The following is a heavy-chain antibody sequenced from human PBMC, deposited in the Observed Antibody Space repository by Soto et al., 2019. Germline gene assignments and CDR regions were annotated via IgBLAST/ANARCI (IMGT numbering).Heavy chain of an antibody. J-gene: IGHJ6*02. CDR1: GGTXSSYA. Sequence: GXSXKVSCKAAGGTXSSYAIGWVRQAPGQGLEWMGGIIPIFGTANYAQKFQVRVTITADESTSTAYMELSSLRSEDTAVYYCARGGRGYSYGYGMDVWGQGTTVTVSS. CDR3: ARGGRGYSYGYGMDV. D-gene: IGHD5-18*01. V-gene: IGHV1-69*13. CDR2: IIPIFGTA.